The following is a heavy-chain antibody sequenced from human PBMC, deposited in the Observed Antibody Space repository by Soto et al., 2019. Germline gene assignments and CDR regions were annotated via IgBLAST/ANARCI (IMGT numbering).Heavy chain of an antibody. Sequence: GGSLRLSCVGSEFTFSTYAMNWVRQAPGKGLEWVSTISGSGGTTYYSDSVKGRFTISRDNSKNTLYLQMSSLTVEDTAMYYCAKNSDRPPPKTHFTHWGQGALVTVS. J-gene: IGHJ4*02. V-gene: IGHV3-23*01. CDR3: AKNSDRPPPKTHFTH. CDR2: ISGSGGTT. D-gene: IGHD3-3*02. CDR1: EFTFSTYA.